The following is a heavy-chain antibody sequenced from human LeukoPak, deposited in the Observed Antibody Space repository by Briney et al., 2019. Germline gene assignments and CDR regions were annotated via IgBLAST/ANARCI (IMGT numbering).Heavy chain of an antibody. CDR1: GGTFSSYA. Sequence: SVKASCKASGGTFSSYAITWVRQAPGQGLEWMGRIIPILGIATYAQNFQGRVTITADKSTSTAYMELSSLRSEDTAVYYCARDLVVSCSSTSCSVAPSDFWGQGTLVTVSS. D-gene: IGHD2-2*01. CDR2: IIPILGIA. J-gene: IGHJ4*02. V-gene: IGHV1-69*04. CDR3: ARDLVVSCSSTSCSVAPSDF.